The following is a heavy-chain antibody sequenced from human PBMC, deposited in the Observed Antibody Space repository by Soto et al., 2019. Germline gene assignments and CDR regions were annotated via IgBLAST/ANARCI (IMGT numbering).Heavy chain of an antibody. D-gene: IGHD2-2*01. CDR1: GFTFSSYG. J-gene: IGHJ6*02. CDR3: ARDRAVVPAATDKYYYYGMDV. CDR2: ISYDGSNK. V-gene: IGHV3-30*03. Sequence: GGSLSLSCAASGFTFSSYGMHWVRQAPGRGLEWVAVISYDGSNKYYADSVKGRFTISRDNSKNTLFLQMNSLSAEDTAVYYCARDRAVVPAATDKYYYYGMDVWGQGTTVTVSS.